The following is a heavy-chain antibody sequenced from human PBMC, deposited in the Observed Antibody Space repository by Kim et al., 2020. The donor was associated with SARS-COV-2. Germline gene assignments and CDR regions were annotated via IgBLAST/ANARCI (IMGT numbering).Heavy chain of an antibody. CDR3: ATHLLWFGELLYHDAFDI. V-gene: IGHV3-48*02. D-gene: IGHD3-10*01. CDR2: ISSSSSTI. CDR1: GFTFSSYS. J-gene: IGHJ3*02. Sequence: GGSLRLSCAASGFTFSSYSMNWVRQAPGKGLEWVSYISSSSSTIYYADSVKGRFTISRDNAKNSLYLQMNSLRDEDTAVYYCATHLLWFGELLYHDAFDIWGQGTMVTVSS.